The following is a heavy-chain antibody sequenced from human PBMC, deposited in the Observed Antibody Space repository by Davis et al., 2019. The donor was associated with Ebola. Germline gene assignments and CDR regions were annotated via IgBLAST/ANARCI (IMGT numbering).Heavy chain of an antibody. CDR3: ARYAGDYGAD. J-gene: IGHJ1*01. V-gene: IGHV4-34*01. CDR2: ITHTGST. D-gene: IGHD4-17*01. Sequence: PGGSLRLSCGVYSGSFSNYFWSWIRHLPGKGLEWIGEITHTGSTYYNPSLKSRVTISVDTSKNQFSLKLSSVTAADTAVYYCARYAGDYGADWGQGTLVTVSS. CDR1: SGSFSNYF.